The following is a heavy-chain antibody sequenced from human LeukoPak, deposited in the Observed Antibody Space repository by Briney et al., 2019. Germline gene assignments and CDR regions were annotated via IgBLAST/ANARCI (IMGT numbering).Heavy chain of an antibody. CDR1: GGSISGSGYY. CDR3: ASLPRDGYNYEGYYFDY. Sequence: SETLSLTCTVSGGSISGSGYYWGWIRQPPGKGLEWIGCIYYSGSTYYNPSLKSRVTISVDTSKNQFSLKLSSVTAADTAVYYCASLPRDGYNYEGYYFDYWGQGTLVTVSS. D-gene: IGHD5-24*01. V-gene: IGHV4-39*01. J-gene: IGHJ4*02. CDR2: IYYSGST.